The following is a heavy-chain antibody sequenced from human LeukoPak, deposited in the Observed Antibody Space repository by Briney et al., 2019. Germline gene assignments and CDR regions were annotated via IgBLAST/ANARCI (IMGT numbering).Heavy chain of an antibody. D-gene: IGHD1-26*01. Sequence: SETLSLTCTVSSRSISNYYWIWIRHPAGKALEYIGRIYTSGSTNYNPSLKSRVTISVDKSKNQFSLKLSSVTAADTAVYYCARAGYSGSYSYFDYWGQGTLVTVSS. V-gene: IGHV4-4*07. J-gene: IGHJ4*02. CDR1: SRSISNYY. CDR3: ARAGYSGSYSYFDY. CDR2: IYTSGST.